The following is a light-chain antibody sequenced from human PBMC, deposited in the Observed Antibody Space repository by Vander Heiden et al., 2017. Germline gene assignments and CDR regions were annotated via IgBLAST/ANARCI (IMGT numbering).Light chain of an antibody. CDR1: QSVSSSY. Sequence: EIVFTQSPVTLSLSPGERATLSCRASQSVSSSYLALYQQKPGQAPRLLIYGASSRATGIPDRFSGSGSGTDFTLTISRLEPEDFAVYYCQQYGSSPLTFGGGTKVEIK. J-gene: IGKJ4*01. CDR3: QQYGSSPLT. V-gene: IGKV3-20*01. CDR2: GAS.